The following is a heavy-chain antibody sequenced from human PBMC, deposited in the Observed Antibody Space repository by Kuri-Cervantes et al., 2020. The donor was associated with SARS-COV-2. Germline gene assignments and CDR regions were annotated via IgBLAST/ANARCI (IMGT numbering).Heavy chain of an antibody. CDR3: ARLNSSWYPHYFDY. V-gene: IGHV5-51*01. CDR1: GYSFTSYW. CDR2: IYPGDSDT. D-gene: IGHD6-13*01. J-gene: IGHJ4*02. Sequence: GESLKSSWKGSGYSFTSYWVGWVRQMPGKGLEWMGIIYPGDSDTRYSPSFQGQVTISADKSISTAYLQWSSLKASDTAMYYCARLNSSWYPHYFDYWGQGTLVTVSS.